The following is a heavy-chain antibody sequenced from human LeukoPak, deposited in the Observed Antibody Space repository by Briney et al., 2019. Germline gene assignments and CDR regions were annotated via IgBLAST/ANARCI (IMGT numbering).Heavy chain of an antibody. Sequence: PGRSLRLSCVASGFSFNNYAMNWVRQAPGKGLEWVSLIIGSSGSTFYADSVKGRFTISRDKSKNTLYLQMNSPRAEDTAVYYCAKGAYDYIEIAYFDYWGQGSLVTVSS. V-gene: IGHV3-23*01. CDR2: IIGSSGST. CDR1: GFSFNNYA. J-gene: IGHJ4*02. CDR3: AKGAYDYIEIAYFDY. D-gene: IGHD5-12*01.